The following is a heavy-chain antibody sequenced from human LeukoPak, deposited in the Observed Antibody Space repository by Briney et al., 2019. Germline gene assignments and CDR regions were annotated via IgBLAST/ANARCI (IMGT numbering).Heavy chain of an antibody. D-gene: IGHD6-6*01. Sequence: GGSLRVFCAASGFTFSNYWMHWVRQAPGKGLVWVSRINSDGSGTTYADPVKGRFTISRDNAKNSLYLQMNSLRAEDTAVYYCARTPDIAARVGWFDPWGQGTLVTVSS. CDR3: ARTPDIAARVGWFDP. V-gene: IGHV3-74*01. J-gene: IGHJ5*02. CDR1: GFTFSNYW. CDR2: INSDGSGT.